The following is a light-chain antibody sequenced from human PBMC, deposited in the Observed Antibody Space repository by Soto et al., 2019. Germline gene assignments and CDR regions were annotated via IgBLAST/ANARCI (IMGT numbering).Light chain of an antibody. J-gene: IGLJ1*01. CDR1: TSDVGSNNR. Sequence: QSALTQPPSVSGSPGQSVTISCTGTTSDVGSNNRVSWYQQAPGTAPKVVIYEVRNRPSGVPDRFSGSKSGNTASLTISGLQADDEADYYCSSYTSSSPYVFGTGTKLTVL. CDR3: SSYTSSSPYV. V-gene: IGLV2-18*02. CDR2: EVR.